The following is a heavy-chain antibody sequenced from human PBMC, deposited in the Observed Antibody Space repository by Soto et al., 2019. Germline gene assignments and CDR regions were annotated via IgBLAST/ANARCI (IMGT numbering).Heavy chain of an antibody. CDR3: ARALSLHHYYYYGMDV. J-gene: IGHJ6*02. Sequence: PGGSLILSCAASGFTFSSYGMHWVRHAPGKGLEWVAVIWYDGSNKYYADSVKGRFTISRDNSKNTLYLQMNSLRAEDTAVYYCARALSLHHYYYYGMDVWGQGTTVTVSS. V-gene: IGHV3-33*01. CDR2: IWYDGSNK. CDR1: GFTFSSYG.